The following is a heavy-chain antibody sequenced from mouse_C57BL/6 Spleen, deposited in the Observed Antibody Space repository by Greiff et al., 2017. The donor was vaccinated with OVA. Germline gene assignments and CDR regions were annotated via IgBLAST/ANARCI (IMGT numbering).Heavy chain of an antibody. CDR2: ISSGSSTI. J-gene: IGHJ2*01. D-gene: IGHD1-1*01. CDR1: GFTFSDYG. Sequence: EVKLVESGGGLVKPGGSLKLSCAASGFTFSDYGMHWVRQAPEKGLVWVAYISSGSSTIYYADTVKGRFTISRDNAKNTLFLQMTSLRSEDTAMYYCARGSSYLPFDYWGQGTTLTVSS. CDR3: ARGSSYLPFDY. V-gene: IGHV5-17*01.